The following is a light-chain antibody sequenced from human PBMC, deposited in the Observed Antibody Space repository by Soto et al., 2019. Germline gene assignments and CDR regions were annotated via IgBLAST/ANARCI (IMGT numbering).Light chain of an antibody. CDR3: SSYTAGGTRV. V-gene: IGLV1-40*01. J-gene: IGLJ2*01. Sequence: QSVLTQPPSVSGAPGQRVTISCTGSTSNIGAGYTVHWYQQLPGTAPKLLIYDTTYRPSGVPDRFSGSESGTSASLAITGLQPEDEADYYCSSYTAGGTRVFGGGTKLTVL. CDR1: TSNIGAGYT. CDR2: DTT.